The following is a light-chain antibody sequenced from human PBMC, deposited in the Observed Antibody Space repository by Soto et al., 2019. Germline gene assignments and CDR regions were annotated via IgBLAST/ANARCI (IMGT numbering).Light chain of an antibody. V-gene: IGKV2-28*01. CDR3: LQAVNTPPT. J-gene: IGKJ3*01. CDR2: FGS. Sequence: DIEMTQSPLSLPVTPGEPASISCRSSQSLLHSNGYNYLDWYLQKPGQSPQLLIYFGSNRASGVTYRFSGSGSGTDFTLKIRRVEAEDVGVYYCLQAVNTPPTFGHGTKVDIK. CDR1: QSLLHSNGYNY.